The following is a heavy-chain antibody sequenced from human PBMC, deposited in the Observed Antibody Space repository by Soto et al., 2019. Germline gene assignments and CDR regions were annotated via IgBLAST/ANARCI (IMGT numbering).Heavy chain of an antibody. Sequence: QVQLVQSGAEVKKPGSSVKVSCKASGGTFSSYAISWVRQAPGQGLEWMGGIIPIFGTANYAQKFLGRVTITADESTSTAYMELSSLRSEDTAVYYCARGAVAGTDYYYYYGMDVWGQGTTVTVSS. V-gene: IGHV1-69*12. J-gene: IGHJ6*02. CDR1: GGTFSSYA. CDR3: ARGAVAGTDYYYYYGMDV. D-gene: IGHD6-19*01. CDR2: IIPIFGTA.